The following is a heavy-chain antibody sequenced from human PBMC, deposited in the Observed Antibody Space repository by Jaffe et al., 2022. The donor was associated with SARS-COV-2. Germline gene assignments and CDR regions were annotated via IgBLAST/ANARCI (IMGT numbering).Heavy chain of an antibody. J-gene: IGHJ6*02. Sequence: EVQLVESGGGLVQPGRSLRLSCAASGFTFDDYAMHWVRQAPGKGLEWVSGISWNSGSIGYADSVKGRFTISRDNAKNSLYLQMNSLRAEDTALYYCAKDIYAVTNYYYGMDVWGQGTTVTVSS. CDR1: GFTFDDYA. CDR3: AKDIYAVTNYYYGMDV. V-gene: IGHV3-9*01. D-gene: IGHD4-17*01. CDR2: ISWNSGSI.